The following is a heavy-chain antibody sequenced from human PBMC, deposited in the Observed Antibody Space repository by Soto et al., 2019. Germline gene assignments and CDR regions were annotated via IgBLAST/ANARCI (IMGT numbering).Heavy chain of an antibody. V-gene: IGHV3-7*01. CDR2: IKQDGSEK. Sequence: VGSLRLSCAASGFTFSSYWMSWVRQAPGEGLEWVANIKQDGSEKYYVDSVKGRFTISRDNAKNSLYLQMNSLRAEDTAVYYCARGMGDYVYYYYYMDVWGKGTTVTVSS. CDR3: ARGMGDYVYYYYYMDV. CDR1: GFTFSSYW. D-gene: IGHD4-17*01. J-gene: IGHJ6*03.